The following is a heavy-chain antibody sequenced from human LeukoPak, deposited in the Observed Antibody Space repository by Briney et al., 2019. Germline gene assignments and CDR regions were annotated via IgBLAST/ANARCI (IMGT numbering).Heavy chain of an antibody. CDR3: ASSYGSGSYRQNNWFDP. J-gene: IGHJ5*02. D-gene: IGHD3-10*01. CDR2: INHSGST. Sequence: PSETLSLTCAVYGGSFSGYYWSWIRQPPGKGLEWIGEINHSGSTNYNPSLKSQVTISVDTSKNQFSLKLSSVTAADTAVYYCASSYGSGSYRQNNWFDPWGQGTLVTVSS. CDR1: GGSFSGYY. V-gene: IGHV4-34*01.